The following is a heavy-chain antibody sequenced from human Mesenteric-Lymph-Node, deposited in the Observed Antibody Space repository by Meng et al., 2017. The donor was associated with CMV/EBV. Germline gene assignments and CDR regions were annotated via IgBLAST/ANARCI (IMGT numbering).Heavy chain of an antibody. CDR1: GYSISSGYY. Sequence: GSLRLSCTVSGYSISSGYYWGWIRQPPGKGLEWIGSIYHSGSTYYNPSLKSRVTISVDTSKNQFSLKLSSVTAADTAVYYCASVTRYYGMDVWGQGTTVTVSS. V-gene: IGHV4-38-2*02. D-gene: IGHD3-16*02. CDR2: IYHSGST. CDR3: ASVTRYYGMDV. J-gene: IGHJ6*02.